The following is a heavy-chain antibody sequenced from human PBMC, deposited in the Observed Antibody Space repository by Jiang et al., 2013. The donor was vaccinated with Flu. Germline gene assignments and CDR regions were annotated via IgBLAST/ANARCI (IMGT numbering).Heavy chain of an antibody. Sequence: KPTQTLTLTCTFSGFSLSTSGMCVSWIRQPPGKALEWLARIDWDDDKYYSTSLKTRLTISKDTSKNQVVLTMTNMDPVDTATYYCARIGALYSGYGRGIFDYWGQGTLVTVSS. J-gene: IGHJ4*02. D-gene: IGHD5-12*01. V-gene: IGHV2-70*11. CDR3: ARIGALYSGYGRGIFDY. CDR2: IDWDDDK. CDR1: GFSLSTSGMC.